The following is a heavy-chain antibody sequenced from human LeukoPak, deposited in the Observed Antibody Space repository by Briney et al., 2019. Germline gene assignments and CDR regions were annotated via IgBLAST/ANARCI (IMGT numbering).Heavy chain of an antibody. D-gene: IGHD3-16*01. V-gene: IGHV4-59*01. Sequence: WETLSLTCTVSGGSISSYYWSWIRQPPGKGLEWIGYIYYTGTTNYNPSLKSRVTISVDTSKNQFSLKLSSVTAADTAVYYCARGGWGLDYWGQGTLVSDSS. CDR3: ARGGWGLDY. CDR2: IYYTGTT. J-gene: IGHJ4*02. CDR1: GGSISSYY.